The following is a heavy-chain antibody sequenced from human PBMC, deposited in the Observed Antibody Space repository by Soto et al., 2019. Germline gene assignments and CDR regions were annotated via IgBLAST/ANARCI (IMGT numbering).Heavy chain of an antibody. CDR3: ARDSVLLWFGESKHYYGMDV. J-gene: IGHJ6*02. Sequence: GASVKVSCKASGYTFTGYYMHWVRQAPGQGLELMGWINPNSGGTNYAQKFQGWVTMTRDTSISTAYMELSRLRSDDTAVYYCARDSVLLWFGESKHYYGMDVWGQGTTVTVYS. CDR2: INPNSGGT. V-gene: IGHV1-2*04. CDR1: GYTFTGYY. D-gene: IGHD3-10*01.